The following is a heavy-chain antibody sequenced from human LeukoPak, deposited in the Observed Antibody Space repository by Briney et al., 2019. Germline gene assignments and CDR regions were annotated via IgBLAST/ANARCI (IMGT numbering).Heavy chain of an antibody. J-gene: IGHJ5*02. D-gene: IGHD3-16*01. CDR1: GGSISSGDYY. CDR3: SRGGPPLGHWFHP. CDR2: IYYSGST. V-gene: IGHV4-30-4*01. Sequence: SETLSLTCTVSGGSISSGDYYWSWLRQPPGTGLEWIGYIYYSGSTFYNPSLKSRVTISIDTSKNQFSLELSSVTAPDTALYFCSRGGPPLGHWFHPWGQGTLVPVSS.